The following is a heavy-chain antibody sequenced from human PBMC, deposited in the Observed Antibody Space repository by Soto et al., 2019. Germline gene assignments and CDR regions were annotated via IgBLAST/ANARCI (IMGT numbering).Heavy chain of an antibody. CDR2: LIPVFDTP. Sequence: QVQPVQSGSEVKKPGSSVRVSCKTGSFYAVSWVRQAPGQGLEWMGGLIPVFDTPSYAQKFQVRVTITADESKSTAYMELSSLRSEDTALYYCASTPVTGRYSYYGMDAWDQGIAVTVSS. J-gene: IGHJ6*02. CDR3: ASTPVTGRYSYYGMDA. CDR1: SFYA. V-gene: IGHV1-69*01. D-gene: IGHD4-4*01.